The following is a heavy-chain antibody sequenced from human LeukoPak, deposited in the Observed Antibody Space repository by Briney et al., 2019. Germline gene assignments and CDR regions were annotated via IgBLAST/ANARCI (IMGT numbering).Heavy chain of an antibody. Sequence: SETLSLTCTVSGGSISSYYWSWIRQPPGKGLEWIGYIYYSGSTNYNPSLKSRVTISVDTSKNQFSLKLSSVTAADTAVYYCARVVVVPADSTPGDAFDIWGQGTMVTVSS. V-gene: IGHV4-59*01. CDR2: IYYSGST. CDR3: ARVVVVPADSTPGDAFDI. CDR1: GGSISSYY. J-gene: IGHJ3*02. D-gene: IGHD2-2*01.